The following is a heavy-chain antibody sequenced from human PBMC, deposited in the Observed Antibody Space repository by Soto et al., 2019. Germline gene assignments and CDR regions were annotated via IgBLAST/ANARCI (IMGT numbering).Heavy chain of an antibody. CDR3: ARGMTTVTTFDY. Sequence: QLQLQESGSGLLEPSQTLALACGVSGGSISSSAYSWSRIRQPPGKGLEWIGYIYHSGSTYYNPSLQSRVTISVDRSKNQIYLTLSSVTAADTAVYYCARGMTTVTTFDYWGQGTLVTVSS. J-gene: IGHJ4*02. CDR2: IYHSGST. CDR1: GGSISSSAYS. V-gene: IGHV4-30-2*01. D-gene: IGHD4-17*01.